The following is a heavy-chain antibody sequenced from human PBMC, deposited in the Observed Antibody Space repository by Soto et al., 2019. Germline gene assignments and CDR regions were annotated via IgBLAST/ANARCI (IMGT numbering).Heavy chain of an antibody. V-gene: IGHV3-NL1*01. Sequence: GGSLRLSCAASGFTFKTYGMHWVRQAPGKGLEWVSVIYSGGSTYYADSVKGRFTISRHNSKNTLYLQMNSLRAEDTAVYYCASWGVVDPNMDVWGKGTTVTVSS. D-gene: IGHD3-3*01. CDR3: ASWGVVDPNMDV. J-gene: IGHJ6*03. CDR2: IYSGGST. CDR1: GFTFKTYG.